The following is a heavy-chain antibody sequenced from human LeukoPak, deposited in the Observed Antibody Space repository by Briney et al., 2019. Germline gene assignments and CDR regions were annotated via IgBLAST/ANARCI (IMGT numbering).Heavy chain of an antibody. V-gene: IGHV4-59*01. D-gene: IGHD4-17*01. J-gene: IGHJ6*03. Sequence: SETLSLTCTVSGGSISSYYWSWIRQPPGKGLEWIGYIYYSGSTNYNPSLKSRVTISVDTSKNQFSLKLSSVTAADTAVYYCARVSPYGDYSYYYYYYMDVWGKGTTVTISS. CDR3: ARVSPYGDYSYYYYYYMDV. CDR2: IYYSGST. CDR1: GGSISSYY.